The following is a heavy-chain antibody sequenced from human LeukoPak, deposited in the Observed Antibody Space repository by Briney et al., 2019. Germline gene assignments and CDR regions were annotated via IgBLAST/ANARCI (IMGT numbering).Heavy chain of an antibody. CDR1: GGTFSSYA. D-gene: IGHD3-10*01. V-gene: IGHV1-69*04. CDR3: ARSPGFIYYMDV. CDR2: IIPILGIA. Sequence: ASVKVSCKASGGTFSSYAISWARQAPGQGLEWMGRIIPILGIANYAQKLQGRVTMTTDTSTSTAYMELRSLRSDDTAVYYCARSPGFIYYMDVWGKGTTVTVSS. J-gene: IGHJ6*03.